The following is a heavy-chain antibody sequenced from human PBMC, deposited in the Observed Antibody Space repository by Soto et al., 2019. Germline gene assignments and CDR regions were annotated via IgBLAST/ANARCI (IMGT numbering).Heavy chain of an antibody. V-gene: IGHV4-39*01. J-gene: IGHJ5*02. CDR2: IYYSGST. Sequence: QLQLQESGPGLVKPSEILSLTCTVSGGSISSSSYYWGWIRQPPGKGMEWIGSIYYSGSTYYNPSLNSRVTICVYTSKKQFSLKLSAVTAADTAVYYCARVQIYCSSTSCYRLNWFDPWGQGTLGTVSS. CDR1: GGSISSSSYY. D-gene: IGHD2-2*01. CDR3: ARVQIYCSSTSCYRLNWFDP.